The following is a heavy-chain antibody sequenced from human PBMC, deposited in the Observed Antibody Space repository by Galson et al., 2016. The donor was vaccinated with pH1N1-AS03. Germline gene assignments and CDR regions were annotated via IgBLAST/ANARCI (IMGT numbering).Heavy chain of an antibody. CDR2: ISYHGNNK. CDR1: GFTFSSHS. CDR3: ARETIRAGEFDL. V-gene: IGHV3-30-3*01. Sequence: SLRLSCAASGFTFSSHSMHWARQAPDEGLEWVAGISYHGNNKFYAHSVKGRFTISRDSLQNTLDLQMNSLSAEDSAVYFCARETIRAGEFDLWGRGTVVTFSS. D-gene: IGHD1-26*01. J-gene: IGHJ3*01.